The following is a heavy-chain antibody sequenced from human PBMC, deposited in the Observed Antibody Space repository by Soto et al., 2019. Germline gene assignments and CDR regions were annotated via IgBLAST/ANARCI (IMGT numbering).Heavy chain of an antibody. V-gene: IGHV3-23*01. CDR3: AKDRQPDGRGPFDH. J-gene: IGHJ4*02. Sequence: EVQLLESGGGLFKRGGSLRLSGPPSGFGFSPNALGWVPRAQGKGLEWVSGLFGGGAGIAYADPVKGRFTISRDNSNNMLYLQMHSLRAEDTAVYYCAKDRQPDGRGPFDHWGQGTLVTVSS. D-gene: IGHD1-26*01. CDR2: LFGGGAGI. CDR1: GFGFSPNA.